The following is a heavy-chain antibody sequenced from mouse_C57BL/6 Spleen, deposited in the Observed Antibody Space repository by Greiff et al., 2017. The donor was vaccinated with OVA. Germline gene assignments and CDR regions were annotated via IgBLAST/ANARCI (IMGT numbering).Heavy chain of an antibody. CDR1: GYTFTDYN. Sequence: VQLQQSGPELVKPGASAKIPCKASGYTFTDYNMDWVKQSHGKSLEWIGDINPNNGGTIYNQKFKGKATLTVDKSSSTAYMELRSLTSEDTAVYYCARSGYYGSSYTFAYWGQGTLVTVSA. CDR2: INPNNGGT. V-gene: IGHV1-18*01. CDR3: ARSGYYGSSYTFAY. J-gene: IGHJ3*01. D-gene: IGHD1-1*01.